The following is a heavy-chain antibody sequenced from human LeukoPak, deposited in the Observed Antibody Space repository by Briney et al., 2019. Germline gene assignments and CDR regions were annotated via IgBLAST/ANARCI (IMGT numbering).Heavy chain of an antibody. Sequence: GGSLRLSCAASGFTFSSFAMNWVRQAPGKRLEWVSAITGSGDSTFYGDSVKGRFTISRDNSKNTLYLQMNSLRVADTAVYYCVRAGWLLPQDIFDIWGQGTMVTVSS. CDR1: GFTFSSFA. CDR3: VRAGWLLPQDIFDI. J-gene: IGHJ3*02. D-gene: IGHD3-22*01. V-gene: IGHV3-23*01. CDR2: ITGSGDST.